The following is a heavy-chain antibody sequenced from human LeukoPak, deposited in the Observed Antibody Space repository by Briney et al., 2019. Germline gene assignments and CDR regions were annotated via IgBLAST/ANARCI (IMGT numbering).Heavy chain of an antibody. CDR1: GFTFSSYA. V-gene: IGHV3-30-3*01. CDR2: ISYDGSNK. CDR3: AREGASMTTVTYYYYGMDV. D-gene: IGHD4-17*01. J-gene: IGHJ6*02. Sequence: PGRSLRLSCAASGFTFSSYAMHWVCQAPGKGLEWVAVISYDGSNKYYADSVKGRFTISRDNSKNTLYLQMNSLRAEDTAVYYCAREGASMTTVTYYYYGMDVWGQGTTVTVSS.